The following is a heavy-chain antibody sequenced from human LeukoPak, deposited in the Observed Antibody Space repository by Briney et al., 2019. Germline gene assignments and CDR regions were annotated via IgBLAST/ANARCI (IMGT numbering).Heavy chain of an antibody. V-gene: IGHV1-2*02. D-gene: IGHD3-16*01. CDR3: ARDYVGDNWFDP. CDR2: INPNSGGT. J-gene: IGHJ5*02. CDR1: GYTFTGYY. Sequence: ASVKVSCKASGYTFTGYYMHWVRQAPGQGLEWMGWINPNSGGTNYAQKFQGRVTMTRDTSISTAYMELSRLRSDDTAVYYCARDYVGDNWFDPWGQGTLVTVSS.